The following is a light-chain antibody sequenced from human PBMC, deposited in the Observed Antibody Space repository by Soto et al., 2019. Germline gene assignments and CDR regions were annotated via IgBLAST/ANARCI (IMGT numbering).Light chain of an antibody. CDR1: QSVNSN. CDR2: VAS. J-gene: IGKJ4*01. Sequence: EIVMTQSPVTLSASLGDRATLSCRASQSVNSNLAWYQQQPGQTPKLLIYVASTRSTGIPARFSGSGSGTEFVPPISSLQSEDFSVYYCQQYNVWPLTFGGGTKVDFK. V-gene: IGKV3-15*01. CDR3: QQYNVWPLT.